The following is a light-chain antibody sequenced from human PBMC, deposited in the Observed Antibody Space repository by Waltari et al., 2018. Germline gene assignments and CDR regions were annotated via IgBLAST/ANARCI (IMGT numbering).Light chain of an antibody. V-gene: IGKV3-15*01. CDR1: QDILAN. CDR2: GAS. CDR3: QQYHIWPLYLT. Sequence: EIVMTQSPATLSVSLGERATLSCRASQDILANLAWYQQKPGQAPRLLIYGASLRATGLPARFSGSGSGTEFTLTLTSLQSEDSAIYYCQQYHIWPLYLTFGGGTKVEVK. J-gene: IGKJ4*01.